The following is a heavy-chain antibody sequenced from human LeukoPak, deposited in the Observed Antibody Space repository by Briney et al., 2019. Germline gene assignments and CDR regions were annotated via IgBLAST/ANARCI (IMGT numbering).Heavy chain of an antibody. V-gene: IGHV4-34*01. CDR1: GGSFSVYY. CDR3: ARNVYYYDSSGYYRAYYFDY. D-gene: IGHD3-22*01. J-gene: IGHJ4*02. Sequence: KASDTLSLTCAVYGGSFSVYYWSWIRQPPGKGLEWIGEINHSGSTNYNPSLKSRVTISVDTSKNQFSLKLSSVTAADTAVYYCARNVYYYDSSGYYRAYYFDYWGQGTLVTVSS. CDR2: INHSGST.